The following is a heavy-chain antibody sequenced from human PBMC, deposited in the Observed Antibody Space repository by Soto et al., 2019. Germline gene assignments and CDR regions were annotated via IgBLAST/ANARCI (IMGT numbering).Heavy chain of an antibody. CDR1: GGSISSYY. Sequence: SETLSLTCTVSGGSISSYYWSWIWQPPGKGLEWIGYIYYSGSTNYNPSLKSRVTISVDTSKNQFSLKLSSVTAADTAVYYCARSYYDFWSGHYYYYYYMDVWGKGTTVTVSS. CDR3: ARSYYDFWSGHYYYYYYMDV. J-gene: IGHJ6*03. D-gene: IGHD3-3*01. CDR2: IYYSGST. V-gene: IGHV4-59*08.